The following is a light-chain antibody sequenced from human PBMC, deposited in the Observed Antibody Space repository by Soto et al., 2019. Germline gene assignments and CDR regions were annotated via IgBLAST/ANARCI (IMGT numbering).Light chain of an antibody. V-gene: IGLV2-8*01. CDR3: SSYVGSNNWV. J-gene: IGLJ3*02. CDR1: SSDVGGYNY. CDR2: EVS. Sequence: QSVLTQPPSASGSPGQSVTITCTATSSDVGGYNYVSWYQQHPGKAPKLMIYEVSKRPSGVPDRFSGSKSGNTASLTVSGLQAEDEADYYCSSYVGSNNWVFGGGTKLTVL.